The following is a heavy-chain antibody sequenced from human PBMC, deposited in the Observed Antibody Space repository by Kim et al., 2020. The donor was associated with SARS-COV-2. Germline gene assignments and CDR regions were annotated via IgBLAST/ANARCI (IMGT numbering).Heavy chain of an antibody. Sequence: ASVKVSCKASGYTFTSYGISWVRQAPGQGLEWMGWISAYNGNTNYAQKLQGRVTMTTDTSTSTAYMELRSLRSDDTAVYYCARDFPAYSSGWYVWSLDYWGQGTLVTVSS. CDR2: ISAYNGNT. J-gene: IGHJ4*02. CDR1: GYTFTSYG. CDR3: ARDFPAYSSGWYVWSLDY. V-gene: IGHV1-18*01. D-gene: IGHD6-19*01.